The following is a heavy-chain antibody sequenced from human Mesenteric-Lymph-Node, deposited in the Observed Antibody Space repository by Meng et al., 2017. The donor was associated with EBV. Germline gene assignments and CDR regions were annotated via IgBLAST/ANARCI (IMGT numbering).Heavy chain of an antibody. V-gene: IGHV4-39*01. Sequence: LRLHESGPGLGAPSETVALPCTVSGASIRSGSYYWGWIRQPPGKGLEWIGSIYYRGSTYYNPSLRSRVTISVDTSKNHFSLKLSSVTAADTAMYYCVSYDYGNYVSFDSWGQGILVTVSS. J-gene: IGHJ4*02. D-gene: IGHD4-11*01. CDR3: VSYDYGNYVSFDS. CDR2: IYYRGST. CDR1: GASIRSGSYY.